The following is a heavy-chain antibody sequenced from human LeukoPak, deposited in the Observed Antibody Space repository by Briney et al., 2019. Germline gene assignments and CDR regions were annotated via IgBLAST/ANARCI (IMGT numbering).Heavy chain of an antibody. CDR2: ISGSGGTT. V-gene: IGHV3-23*01. J-gene: IGHJ4*02. Sequence: GGSLRLSCAASGFTFSNSATSWVRQAPGKGLEWVSAISGSGGTTYYADSVKGRFTISRDNSKNTLYLQMSSLRAEDTAVYYCAKGYVTRNYFDSWGQGTLVTVSS. D-gene: IGHD3-10*02. CDR1: GFTFSNSA. CDR3: AKGYVTRNYFDS.